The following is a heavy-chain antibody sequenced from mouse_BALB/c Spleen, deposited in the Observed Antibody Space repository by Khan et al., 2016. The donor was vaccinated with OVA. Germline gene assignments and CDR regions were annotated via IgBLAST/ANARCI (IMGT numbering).Heavy chain of an antibody. CDR2: IRYSGST. J-gene: IGHJ4*01. D-gene: IGHD2-3*01. V-gene: IGHV3-2*02. CDR1: GYSITSDYA. Sequence: EVQLQESGPGLVKPSQSLSLTCTVTGYSITSDYAWNWIRQFPGNKLEWMGYIRYSGSTNYNPAFKSRISITRDTSKNQFFLQLNSVTTEDTATDYCARDGSRYNYAMDYWGQGTSVTVSS. CDR3: ARDGSRYNYAMDY.